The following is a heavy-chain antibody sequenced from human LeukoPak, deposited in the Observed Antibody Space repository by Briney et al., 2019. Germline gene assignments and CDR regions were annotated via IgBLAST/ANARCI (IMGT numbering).Heavy chain of an antibody. CDR3: ATDYGANSGGFDY. J-gene: IGHJ4*02. CDR2: ISSSGSTI. CDR1: GFTFSSYE. Sequence: GGSLRLSCAASGFTFSSYEMNWVRQAPGKGLEWVSYISSSGSTIHYADSVKGRFTITRDNAKNSLYLQMNSLRAEDTAVYYCATDYGANSGGFDYWGQGTLVTVSS. V-gene: IGHV3-48*03. D-gene: IGHD4-23*01.